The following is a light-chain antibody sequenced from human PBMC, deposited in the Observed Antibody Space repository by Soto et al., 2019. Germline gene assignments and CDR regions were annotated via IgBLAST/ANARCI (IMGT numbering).Light chain of an antibody. V-gene: IGLV2-14*03. CDR3: SAYSDIDTKV. J-gene: IGLJ1*01. Sequence: QSALTQPASVSGSPGQSITISCGGTSSDVGAYIYVSWYQQFPGKAPKLILYEVNNRPSGVSNRFSGSKSGTTASLTISGLQPEDEADYYYSAYSDIDTKVFGTGTKVTVL. CDR2: EVN. CDR1: SSDVGAYIY.